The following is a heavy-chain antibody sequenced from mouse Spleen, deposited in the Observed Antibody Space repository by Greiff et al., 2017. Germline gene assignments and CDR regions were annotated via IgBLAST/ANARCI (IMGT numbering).Heavy chain of an antibody. V-gene: IGHV6-3*01. CDR3: VYDGYYGDYFDY. CDR1: GFSLTSYG. Sequence: EVQLQQSGPGLVQPSQSLSITCTVSGFSLTSYGVHWVRQSPEKGLEWVAQIRLKSDNYATHYAESVKGRFTISRDDSKSSVYLQMNNLRAEDTGIYYCVYDGYYGDYFDYWGQGTTLTVSS. CDR2: IRLKSDNYAT. D-gene: IGHD2-3*01. J-gene: IGHJ2*01.